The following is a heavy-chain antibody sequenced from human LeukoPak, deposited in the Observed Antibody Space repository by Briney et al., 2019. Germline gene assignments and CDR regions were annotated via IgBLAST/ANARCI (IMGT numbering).Heavy chain of an antibody. CDR2: IYYSGST. CDR3: ARHRSYGSGSYYHY. D-gene: IGHD3-10*01. CDR1: GGSISSSSYY. J-gene: IGHJ4*02. V-gene: IGHV4-39*01. Sequence: PSETLSLTCTVSGGSISSSSYYWGWIRQPPGKGLEWIGSIYYSGSTYYNPSLKSRVTISVDTSKNQFSLKLSSVTAADTAVYYCARHRSYGSGSYYHYWGQGTLVTVSS.